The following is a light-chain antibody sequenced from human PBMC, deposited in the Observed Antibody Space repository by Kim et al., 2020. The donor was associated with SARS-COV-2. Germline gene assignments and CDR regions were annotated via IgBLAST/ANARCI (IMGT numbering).Light chain of an antibody. CDR2: SNN. J-gene: IGLJ3*02. CDR1: SSNIGSNT. Sequence: QRVTISGSGSSSNIGSNTVNWYQQLPGTAPKLLIYSNNQRPSGVPDRFSGSKSGTSASLAISGLQSEDEADYYCAAWDDSLNGFWVFGGGTQLTVL. CDR3: AAWDDSLNGFWV. V-gene: IGLV1-44*01.